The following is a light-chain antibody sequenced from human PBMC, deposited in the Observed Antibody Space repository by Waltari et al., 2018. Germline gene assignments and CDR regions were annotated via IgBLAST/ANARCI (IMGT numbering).Light chain of an antibody. J-gene: IGLJ3*02. CDR3: CSYAGSALRV. Sequence: QSALTQPRSVSGSPGQSVTLSCTGTRRDVGGYNFVSWYQQHPGKAPQLMIYDVNRRPSGVPDRFSGSKSGNTASLTISGLQAEDEADYYCCSYAGSALRVFGGGTKLTVL. CDR1: RRDVGGYNF. V-gene: IGLV2-11*01. CDR2: DVN.